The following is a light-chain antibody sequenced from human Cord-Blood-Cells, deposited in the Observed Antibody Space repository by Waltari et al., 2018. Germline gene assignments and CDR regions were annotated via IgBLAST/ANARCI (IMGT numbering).Light chain of an antibody. Sequence: SYELTQPPSVSVSPRHQASLTCSADNLGEKYASWYQQNPGQSPVLVIYQDSKRLSGSPERFSGSNSGNTATLTISGTQAMDEDDYYCQAWESSLVVFGGGTKLTVL. V-gene: IGLV3-1*01. CDR1: NLGEKY. CDR2: QDS. J-gene: IGLJ2*01. CDR3: QAWESSLVV.